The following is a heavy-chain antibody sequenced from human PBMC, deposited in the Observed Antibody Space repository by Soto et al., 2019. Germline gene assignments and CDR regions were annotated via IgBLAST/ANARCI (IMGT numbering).Heavy chain of an antibody. J-gene: IGHJ6*02. D-gene: IGHD2-8*02. CDR2: ISYDGSNK. Sequence: GGSLRLSCAASGFTFSSYGMHWVRQAPGKGLEWVAVISYDGSNKYYADSVKGRFTISRDNSKNTLYLQMDSLRAEDTAVYYCAKAVVFYYYGMDVWGQGTTVTVSS. V-gene: IGHV3-30*18. CDR1: GFTFSSYG. CDR3: AKAVVFYYYGMDV.